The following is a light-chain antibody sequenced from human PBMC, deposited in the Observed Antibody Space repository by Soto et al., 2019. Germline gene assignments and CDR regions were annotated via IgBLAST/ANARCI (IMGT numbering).Light chain of an antibody. CDR3: QQYDSSPIT. Sequence: ESVLKHPPGTLPSSPTVRATLSYRAGQSVSSSFLAWYQQKPGQAPRLLIYGASSMATGIPDRFSGTGSETDFTLTISSLEPEDFAVYYCQQYDSSPITFGQGTRLDI. CDR1: QSVSSSF. V-gene: IGKV3-20*01. CDR2: GAS. J-gene: IGKJ5*01.